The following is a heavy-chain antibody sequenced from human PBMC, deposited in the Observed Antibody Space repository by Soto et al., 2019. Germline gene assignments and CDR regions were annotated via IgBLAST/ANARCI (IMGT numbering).Heavy chain of an antibody. CDR1: GYTFTSYC. V-gene: IGHV1-18*01. CDR3: ARSALDVLRYFDWLSPFDY. Sequence: ASVKVSCKASGYTFTSYCISWVRQAPGQGLEWMGWISAYNGNTNYAQKLQGRVTMTTDTSTSTAYMELRSLRSDDTAVYYCARSALDVLRYFDWLSPFDYWGQGTLVTVSS. CDR2: ISAYNGNT. J-gene: IGHJ4*02. D-gene: IGHD3-9*01.